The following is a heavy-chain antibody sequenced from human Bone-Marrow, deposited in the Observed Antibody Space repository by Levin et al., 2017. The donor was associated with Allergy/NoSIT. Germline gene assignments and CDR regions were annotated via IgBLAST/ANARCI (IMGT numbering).Heavy chain of an antibody. V-gene: IGHV5-51*01. Sequence: KVSCKGSGYSFTNYWIGWVRQMPGKGLEWMGLISPGDSDTRYSPSFQGQVTISADKSINTAYVHWSSLKASDTAMYYCARLGYFDSAGDDFDVWGQGTMVTVS. CDR2: ISPGDSDT. CDR1: GYSFTNYW. CDR3: ARLGYFDSAGDDFDV. J-gene: IGHJ3*01. D-gene: IGHD3-22*01.